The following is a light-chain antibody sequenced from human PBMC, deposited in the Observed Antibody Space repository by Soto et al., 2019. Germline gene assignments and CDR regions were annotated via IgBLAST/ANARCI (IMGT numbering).Light chain of an antibody. J-gene: IGLJ1*01. CDR1: SNDIGAYNY. CDR3: SSYAGRETGV. Sequence: QSALTQPPSASGSPGQSVTISCTGTSNDIGAYNYVSWYQQHPGKAPKLLIYEVFRRPSGVPDRFSGSRSGNTASLTVSDLQPDDEADYYCSSYAGRETGVFGTGTKVTVL. V-gene: IGLV2-8*01. CDR2: EVF.